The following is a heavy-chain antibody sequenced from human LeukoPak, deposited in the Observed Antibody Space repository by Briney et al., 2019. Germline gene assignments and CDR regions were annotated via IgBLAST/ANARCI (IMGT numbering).Heavy chain of an antibody. CDR1: GFSFNSYT. Sequence: GGSLRLSCLASGFSFNSYTMNWVREAPGKGLEWVSTISPGVSGYTWYAESVKGRFTISRDNPENSLYLQMDSLRADDTAVYYCVRDVSRRIGMDVWGQGTTVAVSS. CDR2: ISPGVSGYT. D-gene: IGHD2/OR15-2a*01. V-gene: IGHV3-21*06. CDR3: VRDVSRRIGMDV. J-gene: IGHJ6*02.